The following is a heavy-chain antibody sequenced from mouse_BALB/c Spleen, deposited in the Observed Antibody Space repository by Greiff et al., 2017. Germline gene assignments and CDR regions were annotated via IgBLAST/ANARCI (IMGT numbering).Heavy chain of an antibody. J-gene: IGHJ4*01. CDR3: TRGGRFYYYAMDY. Sequence: QVHVKQSGAELVKPGASVKLSCKASGYTFTSYYMYWVKQRPGQGLEWIGEINPSNGGTNFNEKFKSKATLTVDKSSSTAYMQLSSLTSEDSAVYYCTRGGRFYYYAMDYWGQGTSVTVSS. CDR2: INPSNGGT. CDR1: GYTFTSYY. V-gene: IGHV1S81*02.